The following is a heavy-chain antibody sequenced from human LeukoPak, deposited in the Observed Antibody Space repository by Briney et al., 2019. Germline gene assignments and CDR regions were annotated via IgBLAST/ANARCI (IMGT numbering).Heavy chain of an antibody. D-gene: IGHD2-15*01. V-gene: IGHV4-4*07. Sequence: SETLSLTCTVSGGSISSYYWSWIRQPAGKGLEWIGRIYTSGSTNYNPSLKSRVTMSVDTSKNQFSLKLSSVTAADTAVYYCAREVVVAAADAFDIWGQGTMVTVSS. J-gene: IGHJ3*02. CDR3: AREVVVAAADAFDI. CDR2: IYTSGST. CDR1: GGSISSYY.